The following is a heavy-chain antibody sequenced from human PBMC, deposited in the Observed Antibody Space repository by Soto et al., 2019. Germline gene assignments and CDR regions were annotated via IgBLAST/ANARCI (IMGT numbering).Heavy chain of an antibody. Sequence: QVQLVQSGAEVKKPGASVKVSCKASGYTFTSYDINWVRQATGQGLEWMGWMNPNSGNTGYSQKFQGRVTMTRNTSISTAYMELSSLRSEDTAVYFCARERSAAGTGWFDPWGQGTLVTVSS. CDR3: ARERSAAGTGWFDP. CDR2: MNPNSGNT. CDR1: GYTFTSYD. D-gene: IGHD6-13*01. J-gene: IGHJ5*02. V-gene: IGHV1-8*01.